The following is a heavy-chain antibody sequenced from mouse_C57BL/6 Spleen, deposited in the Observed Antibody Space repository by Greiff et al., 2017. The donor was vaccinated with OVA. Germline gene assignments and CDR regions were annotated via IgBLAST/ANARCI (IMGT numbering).Heavy chain of an antibody. J-gene: IGHJ2*01. Sequence: EVKLVESGPGLVKPSQSLSLTCSVTGYSITSGYYWNWIRQFPGNKLEWMGYISYDGSNNYNPSLKNRISITRDTSKHQFFLKLNSVTTEDTATYYCAREEDDGYYREGYFDYWGQGTTLTVSS. CDR1: GYSITSGYY. CDR2: ISYDGSN. CDR3: AREEDDGYYREGYFDY. V-gene: IGHV3-6*01. D-gene: IGHD2-3*01.